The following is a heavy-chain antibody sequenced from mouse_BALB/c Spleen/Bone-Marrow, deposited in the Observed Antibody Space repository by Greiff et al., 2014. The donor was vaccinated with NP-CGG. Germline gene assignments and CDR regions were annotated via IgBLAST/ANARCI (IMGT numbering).Heavy chain of an antibody. CDR1: GYTFTSYW. CDR3: ARPITTGIQAWFAY. V-gene: IGHV1-7*01. CDR2: INPGSGYT. Sequence: QVQLQQSGAELAKPGASVKMSCKASGYTFTSYWMHWVKQRPGQGLEWIGNINPGSGYTEYNQKFKDKATLTADKSSSTAYMQLSSLTSEDSAVYYCARPITTGIQAWFAYWGQGILVTVSA. D-gene: IGHD2-4*01. J-gene: IGHJ3*01.